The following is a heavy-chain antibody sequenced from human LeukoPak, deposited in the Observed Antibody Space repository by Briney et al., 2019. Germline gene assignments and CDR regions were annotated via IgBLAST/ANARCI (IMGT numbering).Heavy chain of an antibody. CDR1: GFTFSSYS. D-gene: IGHD3-9*01. V-gene: IGHV3-48*01. CDR2: ISSSSSTI. J-gene: IGHJ6*03. CDR3: ARRGGQDWYHYYYYMDV. Sequence: PGGSLRLSCAASGFTFSSYSMNWVRQAPGKGLEWVSYISSSSSTIYYADSVKGRFTISRDNAKNSLYLQMNSLRAEDTAVYYCARRGGQDWYHYYYYMDVWGKGTTVTVSS.